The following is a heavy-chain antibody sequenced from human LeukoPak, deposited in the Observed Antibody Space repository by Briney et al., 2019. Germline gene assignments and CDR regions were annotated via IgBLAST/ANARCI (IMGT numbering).Heavy chain of an antibody. V-gene: IGHV3-74*01. Sequence: GGSLRLSCAASGLTFSSYWMHWVRQAPGKGLVWVSRINSDGSSTRDADSVKGRFTISRDNAKNTLYLQMNSLRAEDTAVYYCARSHYYDSSGYYYYYGLDVWGQGTTVTVSS. D-gene: IGHD3-22*01. CDR3: ARSHYYDSSGYYYYYGLDV. CDR1: GLTFSSYW. J-gene: IGHJ6*02. CDR2: INSDGSST.